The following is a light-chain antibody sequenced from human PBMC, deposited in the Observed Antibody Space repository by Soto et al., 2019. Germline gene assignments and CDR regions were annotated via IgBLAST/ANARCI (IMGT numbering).Light chain of an antibody. J-gene: IGKJ5*01. CDR1: ESISRH. CDR3: QQDYSTLAT. V-gene: IGKV1-39*01. Sequence: DIQMTQSPSTLSASIGDRVTITCRAAESISRHLNWYQQKPGRAPDLLIYAASTLQNGVPSRFTGSGSGTEFTLTITGLQLEDFATYYCQQDYSTLATFGQGTRLEIK. CDR2: AAS.